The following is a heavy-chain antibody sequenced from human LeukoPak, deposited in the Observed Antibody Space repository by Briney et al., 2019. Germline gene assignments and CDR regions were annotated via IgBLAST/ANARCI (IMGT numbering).Heavy chain of an antibody. Sequence: PGGSLRLSCAASGFTFSSYSMNWVRQAPGKGLELVSSINSNGGRTYYADSMKGRFTISRDNSKNTLYLQMDSLRAEDMAVYYCARSYYCGSGTYAPSVGHWGQGTLVTVSS. CDR1: GFTFSSYS. J-gene: IGHJ4*02. V-gene: IGHV3-64*02. CDR3: ARSYYCGSGTYAPSVGH. CDR2: INSNGGRT. D-gene: IGHD3-10*01.